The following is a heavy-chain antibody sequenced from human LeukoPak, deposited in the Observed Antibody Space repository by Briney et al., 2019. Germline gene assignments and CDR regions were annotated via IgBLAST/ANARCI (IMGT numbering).Heavy chain of an antibody. CDR2: ISSSGSTI. V-gene: IGHV3-11*04. CDR1: GFTFSDYY. Sequence: GGSLRLSCAASGFTFSDYYMSWIRQAPGKGLEWVSYISSSGSTIYYADSVEGRFTISRDNAKNSLYLQMNSLTAEDTAVYYCARDQAVVTAMNAFDIWGQGTMVTVSS. J-gene: IGHJ3*02. CDR3: ARDQAVVTAMNAFDI. D-gene: IGHD2-21*02.